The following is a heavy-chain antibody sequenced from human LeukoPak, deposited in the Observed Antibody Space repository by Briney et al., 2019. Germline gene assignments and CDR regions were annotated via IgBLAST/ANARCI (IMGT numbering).Heavy chain of an antibody. V-gene: IGHV1-8*01. D-gene: IGHD6-13*01. Sequence: ASVKVSCRASGYTFTSYDINWVRQATGQGLEWMGWMNPNNGNTGYAQKFQGRVTMTRSTSISTAYMELSSLRSEDTAVYYCARLASSSWPLYYYYGMDVWGQGTTVTVSS. CDR3: ARLASSSWPLYYYYGMDV. CDR2: MNPNNGNT. J-gene: IGHJ6*02. CDR1: GYTFTSYD.